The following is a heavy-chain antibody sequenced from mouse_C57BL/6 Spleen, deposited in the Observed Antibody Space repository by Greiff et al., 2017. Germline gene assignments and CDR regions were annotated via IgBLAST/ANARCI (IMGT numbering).Heavy chain of an antibody. CDR2: IYPGSGST. Sequence: QVQLQQPGAELVKPGASVKMSCKASGYTFTSYWITWVKQRPGQGLEWIGDIYPGSGSTNYNAKFKGKATLTEDTSSSTAYMQLSSLTSEDAAVYYCASCTTVVAHWYFDVWGTGTTVTVSS. J-gene: IGHJ1*03. CDR3: ASCTTVVAHWYFDV. D-gene: IGHD1-1*01. CDR1: GYTFTSYW. V-gene: IGHV1-55*01.